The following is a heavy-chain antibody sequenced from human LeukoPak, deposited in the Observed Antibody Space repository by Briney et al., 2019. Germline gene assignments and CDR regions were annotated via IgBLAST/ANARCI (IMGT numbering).Heavy chain of an antibody. CDR1: GYTFTSYA. V-gene: IGHV1-18*01. J-gene: IGHJ4*02. CDR2: INTYDAST. Sequence: ASVKVSCKASGYTFTSYAMNWVRQAPGQGLEWMGWINTYDASTNQAEKLQGRVIMTADTSTNTAYMELRRLRSDDTAVYYCARAVPATSGYFGELDSWGQGTLVTVSS. CDR3: ARAVPATSGYFGELDS. D-gene: IGHD3-22*01.